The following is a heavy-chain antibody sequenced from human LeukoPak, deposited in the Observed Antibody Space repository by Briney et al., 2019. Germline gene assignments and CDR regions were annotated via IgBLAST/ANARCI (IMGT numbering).Heavy chain of an antibody. V-gene: IGHV4-39*01. Sequence: KTSETLSLTCTVSGGSISSVNYYWGWIRQPPGKGLEWIGSIYYSGTTYYNPSLKSRVTISVDTSKNQFSLKLSSVTAADTALYYCAKHYMGSSYNHGLDCWGQGTLVTVSS. CDR2: IYYSGTT. D-gene: IGHD3-10*01. J-gene: IGHJ4*02. CDR1: GGSISSVNYY. CDR3: AKHYMGSSYNHGLDC.